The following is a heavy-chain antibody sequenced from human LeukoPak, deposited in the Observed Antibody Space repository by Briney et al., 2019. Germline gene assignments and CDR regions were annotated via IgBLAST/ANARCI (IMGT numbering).Heavy chain of an antibody. CDR3: SSWANNCGGNSYAFDS. D-gene: IGHD4-23*01. V-gene: IGHV5-51*01. J-gene: IGHJ3*02. CDR1: GYSFTSYW. CDR2: IYPGDSDT. Sequence: GESLKISCKGSGYSFTSYWIGWVRQMPGKGLEWMGIIYPGDSDTRYSPSFQGQVTVSADKSISTAYLQWISLKASDTAMYYCSSWANNCGGNSYAFDSWGQGTMVTVSS.